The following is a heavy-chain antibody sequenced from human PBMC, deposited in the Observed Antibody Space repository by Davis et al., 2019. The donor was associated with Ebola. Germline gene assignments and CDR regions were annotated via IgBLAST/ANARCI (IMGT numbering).Heavy chain of an antibody. Sequence: SVTVSCQASRFTFTSPGVQWVRQARGQRLEWLGWIVVGSGNTNYAQKFQERVTITRDMSTSTAYMELSSLRSEDTAVYYCARHVNGDFWYFDLWGRGTRVTVSS. J-gene: IGHJ2*01. CDR2: IVVGSGNT. CDR3: ARHVNGDFWYFDL. V-gene: IGHV1-58*01. CDR1: RFTFTSPG. D-gene: IGHD4-17*01.